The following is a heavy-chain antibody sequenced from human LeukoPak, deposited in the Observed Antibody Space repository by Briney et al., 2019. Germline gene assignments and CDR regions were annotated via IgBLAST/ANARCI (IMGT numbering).Heavy chain of an antibody. Sequence: GASVKVSCKASGYSFKIYAISWVRQAPGQGLEGLGCISTYDGDTSYAQKVQGRDTLTTDTSTSTAYMELKSLRSEDTAVYYCARGEYYDFWSVYSIMDAFDIWGQGTMVTVSS. V-gene: IGHV1-18*01. CDR1: GYSFKIYA. CDR3: ARGEYYDFWSVYSIMDAFDI. J-gene: IGHJ3*02. CDR2: ISTYDGDT. D-gene: IGHD3-3*01.